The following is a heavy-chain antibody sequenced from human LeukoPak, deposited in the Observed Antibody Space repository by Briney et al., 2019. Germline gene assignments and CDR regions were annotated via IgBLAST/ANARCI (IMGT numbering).Heavy chain of an antibody. Sequence: GGSLRLSCAASGFTFSSYWMHWVRQAPGKGLVWVSRINSDGSSTSYADSVKGRFTISRDSAKNTLYLQMNSLRAEDTAVYYCARDRGAAALDIWGQGTMVTVSS. J-gene: IGHJ3*02. V-gene: IGHV3-74*01. CDR1: GFTFSSYW. CDR2: INSDGSST. D-gene: IGHD6-13*01. CDR3: ARDRGAAALDI.